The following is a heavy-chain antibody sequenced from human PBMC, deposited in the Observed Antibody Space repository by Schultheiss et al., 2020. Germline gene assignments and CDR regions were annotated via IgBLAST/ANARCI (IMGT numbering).Heavy chain of an antibody. J-gene: IGHJ3*02. CDR3: AKVPGILWFGEGDAFDI. D-gene: IGHD3-10*01. Sequence: GGSLRLSCAASGFTFSSYAMSWVRQAPGKGLEWVSAISGSGGSTYYADSVKGRFTISRDNSKNTLYLQMNSLRAEETAVYYCAKVPGILWFGEGDAFDIWGKGTMVTVSS. V-gene: IGHV3-23*01. CDR1: GFTFSSYA. CDR2: ISGSGGST.